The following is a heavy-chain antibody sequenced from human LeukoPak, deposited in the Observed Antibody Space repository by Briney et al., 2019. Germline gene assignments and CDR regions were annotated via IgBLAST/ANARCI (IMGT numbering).Heavy chain of an antibody. J-gene: IGHJ6*03. Sequence: SETLSLSCTVSGGSTSSSSYDWGWIRQPPGKGLEWIGSIYYSGSTYYNPSLKSRVTISVDTSKNQFSLKLTSVTAADTAVYYCAGVRDYYYYYMDVWGKGTTVTVSS. D-gene: IGHD2-8*01. CDR3: AGVRDYYYYYMDV. CDR1: GGSTSSSSYD. CDR2: IYYSGST. V-gene: IGHV4-39*01.